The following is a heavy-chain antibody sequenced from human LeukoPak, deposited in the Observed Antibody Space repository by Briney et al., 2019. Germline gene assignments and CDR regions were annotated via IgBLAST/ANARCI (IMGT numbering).Heavy chain of an antibody. CDR3: ARAGGSLPLDY. CDR2: IDHSGST. CDR1: GGSISSGGYS. V-gene: IGHV4-30-2*01. J-gene: IGHJ4*02. D-gene: IGHD2-15*01. Sequence: SRTLSLTCAVSGGSISSGGYSWSWMREPPGNGLEWIGYIDHSGSTYYNPSLKSRVTISVEKSKNQFSLKLSSVTAADTAVYYCARAGGSLPLDYWGQGTLVTVSS.